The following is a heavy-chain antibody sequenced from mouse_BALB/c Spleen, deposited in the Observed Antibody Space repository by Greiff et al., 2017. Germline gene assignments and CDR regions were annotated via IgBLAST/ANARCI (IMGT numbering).Heavy chain of an antibody. CDR3: ASKGGYGYGTAGFAY. D-gene: IGHD2-2*01. V-gene: IGHV3-2*02. CDR2: ISYSGST. Sequence: EVQLQQSGPGLVKPSQSLSLTCTVTGYSITSDYAWNWIRQFPGNKLEWMGYISYSGSTSYNPSLKSRISITRDTSKNQFFLQLNSVTTEDTATYYCASKGGYGYGTAGFAYWGQGTLVTVSA. CDR1: GYSITSDYA. J-gene: IGHJ3*01.